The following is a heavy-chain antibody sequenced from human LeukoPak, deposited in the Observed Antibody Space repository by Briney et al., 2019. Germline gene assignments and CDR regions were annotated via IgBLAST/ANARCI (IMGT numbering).Heavy chain of an antibody. V-gene: IGHV1-46*01. CDR2: INPSGGST. D-gene: IGHD3-16*02. Sequence: GASVKVSCKASGYTFTSYGISWVRQAPGQGLQWMGIINPSGGSTNYAQNFQGRVTMTRDMSTSTVYMELSSLTSEDTAVYYCARDGYYLWGSNRPSYFYYYMDVWGKGTTVTVSS. J-gene: IGHJ6*03. CDR3: ARDGYYLWGSNRPSYFYYYMDV. CDR1: GYTFTSYG.